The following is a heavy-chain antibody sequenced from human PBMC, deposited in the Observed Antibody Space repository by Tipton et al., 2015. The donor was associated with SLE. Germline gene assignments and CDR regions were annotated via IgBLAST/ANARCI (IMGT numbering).Heavy chain of an antibody. CDR3: ARASGLLPAAYYYYGTDV. J-gene: IGHJ6*02. V-gene: IGHV4-39*07. D-gene: IGHD2-2*01. Sequence: TLSLTCTVSGGSISSSSYYWGWIRQPPGKGLEWIGYIYYSGSTNYNPSLKSRVTISVDTSKNQFSLKLSSVTAADTAVYYCARASGLLPAAYYYYGTDVWGQGTTVTVSS. CDR2: IYYSGST. CDR1: GGSISSSSYY.